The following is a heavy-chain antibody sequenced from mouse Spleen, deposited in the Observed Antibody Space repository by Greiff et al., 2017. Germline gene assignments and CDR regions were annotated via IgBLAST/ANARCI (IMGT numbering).Heavy chain of an antibody. CDR2: IDPSDSET. CDR3: ARSRYYYGSSYWYFDV. D-gene: IGHD1-1*01. Sequence: QVQLQQPGAELVRPGSSVNLSCKASGYTFTSYWIHWVKQRPIQGLEWIGNIDPSDSETHYNHHFKDKATLTVDKSSSTAYIQLSSLTSEDSAVYYCARSRYYYGSSYWYFDVWGTGTTVTVSS. J-gene: IGHJ1*03. V-gene: IGHV1-52*01. CDR1: GYTFTSYW.